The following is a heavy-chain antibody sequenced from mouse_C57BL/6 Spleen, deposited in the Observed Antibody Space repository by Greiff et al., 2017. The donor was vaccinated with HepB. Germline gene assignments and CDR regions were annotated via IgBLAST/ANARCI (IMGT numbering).Heavy chain of an antibody. CDR2: IYPGDGDT. CDR1: GYAFSSSW. Sequence: LQESGPELVKPGASVKISCKASGYAFSSSWMNWVKQRPGKGLEWIGRIYPGDGDTNYNGKFKGKATLTADKSSSTAYMQLSSLTSEDSAVYFCARRPNDYYAMDYWGQGTSVTVSS. J-gene: IGHJ4*01. V-gene: IGHV1-82*01. CDR3: ARRPNDYYAMDY.